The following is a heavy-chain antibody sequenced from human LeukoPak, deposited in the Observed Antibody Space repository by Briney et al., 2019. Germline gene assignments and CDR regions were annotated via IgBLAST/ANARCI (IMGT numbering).Heavy chain of an antibody. Sequence: ASVKVSCKASGYTFTGYYMHWVRQAPGQGLEWMEWINPNSGGTNYAQKFQGRVTMTRDTSISTAYMELSRLRSDDTAVYYCARDRGVDYCSGGSCSLYYYYMDVWGKGTTVTISS. CDR2: INPNSGGT. J-gene: IGHJ6*03. D-gene: IGHD2-15*01. CDR1: GYTFTGYY. CDR3: ARDRGVDYCSGGSCSLYYYYMDV. V-gene: IGHV1-2*02.